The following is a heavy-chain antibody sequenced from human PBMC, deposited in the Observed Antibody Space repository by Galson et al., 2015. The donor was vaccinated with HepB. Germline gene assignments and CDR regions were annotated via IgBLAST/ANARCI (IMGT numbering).Heavy chain of an antibody. D-gene: IGHD4-17*01. CDR3: AREYGDYENSVDY. V-gene: IGHV3-11*06. Sequence: SLRLSCAASGFTFSDYYMSWIRQAPGKGLEWVSYISSSSYTNYADSVKGRFTISRDNAKNSLYLQMNSLRAEDTAVYYCAREYGDYENSVDYWGQGTLVTVSS. CDR1: GFTFSDYY. J-gene: IGHJ4*02. CDR2: ISSSSYT.